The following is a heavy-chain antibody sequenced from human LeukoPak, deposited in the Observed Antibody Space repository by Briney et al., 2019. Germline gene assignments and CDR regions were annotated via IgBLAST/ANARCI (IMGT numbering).Heavy chain of an antibody. CDR2: ISYDGSNK. Sequence: GGSLRLSCAASGFTFSSYAMHWVRQAPGKGLEWVAVISYDGSNKYYADSVKGRFTISRDNSENTLYLQMNSLRAEDTAVYYCARGYFQHWGQGTLVTVSS. J-gene: IGHJ1*01. CDR3: ARGYFQH. V-gene: IGHV3-30-3*01. CDR1: GFTFSSYA.